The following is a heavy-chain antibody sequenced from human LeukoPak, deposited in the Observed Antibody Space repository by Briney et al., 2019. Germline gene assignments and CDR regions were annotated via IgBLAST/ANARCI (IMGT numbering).Heavy chain of an antibody. CDR3: AREREVAAGRSLDY. J-gene: IGHJ4*02. CDR2: INPNNDGT. CDR1: GFTFTGYY. V-gene: IGHV1-2*06. D-gene: IGHD6-13*01. Sequence: EASVKVSCEASGFTFTGYYMHWVRQAPGQGLEWMGRINPNNDGTNYAQKFQGRVSMTRDTSISTVHMELTRLRSDDTAVYFCAREREVAAGRSLDYWGQGTLVTVSS.